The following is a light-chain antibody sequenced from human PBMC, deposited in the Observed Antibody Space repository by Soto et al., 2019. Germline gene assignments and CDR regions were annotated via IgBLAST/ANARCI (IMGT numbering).Light chain of an antibody. CDR3: QQYNSYPLT. V-gene: IGKV1-5*03. CDR2: KAS. J-gene: IGKJ4*01. CDR1: QSISNR. Sequence: DIPMTQSPSTLSASVGDRVTITCRASQSISNRLAWYQQKPGKAPKLLIYKASSLESGVPSRFSGSGSGTEFTLTISSLQPDDFATYYCQQYNSYPLTFGGGTKVEIK.